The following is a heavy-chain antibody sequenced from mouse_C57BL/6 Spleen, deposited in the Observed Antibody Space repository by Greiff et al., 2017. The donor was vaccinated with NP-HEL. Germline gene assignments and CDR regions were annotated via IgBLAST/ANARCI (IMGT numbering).Heavy chain of an antibody. CDR1: GYTFTSYW. D-gene: IGHD3-2*02. CDR3: ARERKTAQGGFAY. J-gene: IGHJ3*01. Sequence: QVQLQQPGAELVKPGASVKMSCKASGYTFTSYWITWVKQRPGQGLEWIGDIYPGSGSTNYNEKFKSKATLTVDTSSSTAYMQLSSLTSEDSAVYYCARERKTAQGGFAYWGQGTLVTVSA. V-gene: IGHV1-55*01. CDR2: IYPGSGST.